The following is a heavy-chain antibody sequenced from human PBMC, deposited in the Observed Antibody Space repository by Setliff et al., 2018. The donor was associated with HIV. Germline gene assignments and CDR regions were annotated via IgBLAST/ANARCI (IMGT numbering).Heavy chain of an antibody. CDR3: ATLSSNWHLDY. D-gene: IGHD6-13*01. CDR1: GFTFSNYA. CDR2: ISYDGSDK. V-gene: IGHV3-30*04. J-gene: IGHJ4*02. Sequence: GGSLRLSCAASGFTFSNYAMHWVRQAPVKGLEWVAVISYDGSDKYYADSVKGRFTISRDNSKNTVYPQMNSLRAEDTAVYYCATLSSNWHLDYWGQGTLVTVSS.